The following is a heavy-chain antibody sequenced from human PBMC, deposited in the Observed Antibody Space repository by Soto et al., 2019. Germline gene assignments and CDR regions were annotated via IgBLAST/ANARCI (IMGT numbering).Heavy chain of an antibody. V-gene: IGHV1-18*01. CDR1: GYTFTSYG. CDR3: ASEGRIGGYSDGKPRRAIDD. J-gene: IGHJ4*02. Sequence: QVQLVQSGAEMKKPGASVKVSCKASGYTFTSYGISWVRQAPGQGLEWMGWISAYNGNTNYAQKLQGRVTMTTDTTRSPAYMQRRSLGHADRAVHYWASEGRIGGYSDGKPRRAIDDWGQGTLVTVSS. D-gene: IGHD5-18*01. CDR2: ISAYNGNT.